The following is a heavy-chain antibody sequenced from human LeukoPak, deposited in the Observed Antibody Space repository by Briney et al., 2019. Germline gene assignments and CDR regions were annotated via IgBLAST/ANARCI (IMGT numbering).Heavy chain of an antibody. CDR1: GYSISSGYY. V-gene: IGHV4-38-2*02. CDR3: AREEYSSDWYGHDS. D-gene: IGHD6-13*01. CDR2: IYHSGST. Sequence: SETLSLTCTVSGYSISSGYYWGWIRQPPGKGLEWIGSIYHSGSTYYNPSLKSRVTISVDTSKNHFSLRLTSVTAADTAFYYCAREEYSSDWYGHDSWGQGTPVTVSS. J-gene: IGHJ4*02.